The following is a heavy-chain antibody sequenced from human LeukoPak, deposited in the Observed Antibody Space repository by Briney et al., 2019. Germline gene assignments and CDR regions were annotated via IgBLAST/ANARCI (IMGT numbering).Heavy chain of an antibody. CDR3: ARHSLITMVRGVSFYYMDV. J-gene: IGHJ6*03. V-gene: IGHV5-51*01. D-gene: IGHD3-10*01. CDR1: GCSFSTYW. Sequence: GESLKISCVGSGCSFSTYWIGWVRQMPGKGLEWMGTIYPGDSDTRYSPSFQGQVTISADKSISTAYLQWSSLKASDTAMYYCARHSLITMVRGVSFYYMDVWGKGTTVTVSS. CDR2: IYPGDSDT.